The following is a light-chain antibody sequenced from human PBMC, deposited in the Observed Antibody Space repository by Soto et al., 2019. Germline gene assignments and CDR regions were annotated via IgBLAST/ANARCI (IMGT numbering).Light chain of an antibody. CDR3: KQYKNWPL. J-gene: IGKJ5*01. CDR1: HSVNSH. V-gene: IGKV3-15*01. Sequence: MMITHSPSALSVSPGERVTLSFMTSHSVNSHVAWYQQKPGQAPRLLLYGASTRATGTPVRFSGSGFGTEFTLTISGLQSEDFAVYYCKQYKNWPLFGQGTRLEI. CDR2: GAS.